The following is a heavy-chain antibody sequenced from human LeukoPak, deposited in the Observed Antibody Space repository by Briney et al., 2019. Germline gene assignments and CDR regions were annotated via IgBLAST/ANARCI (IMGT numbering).Heavy chain of an antibody. V-gene: IGHV3-30*18. D-gene: IGHD1-1*01. J-gene: IGHJ4*02. Sequence: GGSLRLSCAASGFIFSSYGMHWVRQAPGKGLEWVAVISYDGSNKYYADSVKGRFTISRDNSKNTLYLQINGLRAEDTAVYYCAKDRRVGDRGRGWNDYYFDYWGQGTLVTVSS. CDR3: AKDRRVGDRGRGWNDYYFDY. CDR2: ISYDGSNK. CDR1: GFIFSSYG.